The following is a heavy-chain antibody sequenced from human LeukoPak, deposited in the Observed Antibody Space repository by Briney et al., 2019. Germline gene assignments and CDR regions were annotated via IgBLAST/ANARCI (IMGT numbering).Heavy chain of an antibody. CDR3: ARVEVSGNNYSSDPGHAFDI. CDR2: IIPILGIA. V-gene: IGHV1-69*02. Sequence: ASVKVSCKASGGTFSSYTISWVRQAPGQGLEWMGRIIPILGIANYAQKFQGRVTITADKSTSTAYMELSSLRSEDTAVYYCARVEVSGNNYSSDPGHAFDIWGQGTMVTVSS. J-gene: IGHJ3*02. CDR1: GGTFSSYT. D-gene: IGHD1-26*01.